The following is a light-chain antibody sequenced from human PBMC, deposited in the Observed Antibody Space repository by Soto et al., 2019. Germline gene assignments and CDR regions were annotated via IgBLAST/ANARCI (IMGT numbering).Light chain of an antibody. CDR3: QQYNNWPPSIT. CDR1: QSVSSSY. J-gene: IGKJ5*01. Sequence: PGERATLSCRASQSVSSSYLAWYQQKPGQAPRLLISGASTRATGIPARFSGSGSGTEFTLTISSLQSEDFAVYYCQQYNNWPPSITFGQGTRLEIK. V-gene: IGKV3-15*01. CDR2: GAS.